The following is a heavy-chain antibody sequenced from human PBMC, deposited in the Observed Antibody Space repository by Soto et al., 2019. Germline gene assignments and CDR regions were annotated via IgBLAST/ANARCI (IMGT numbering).Heavy chain of an antibody. CDR1: GGSFSGYY. V-gene: IGHV4-34*01. CDR3: ARDGSRYDFWSGPYYFDY. D-gene: IGHD3-3*01. CDR2: INHSGST. Sequence: PSETLSLTCAVYGGSFSGYYCIWIRQPPGKGLEWIGEINHSGSTNYNPSLKSRVTISLDTSKNQFSLNLNSVTAADTAEYYCARDGSRYDFWSGPYYFDYWGQGTLVTVSS. J-gene: IGHJ4*02.